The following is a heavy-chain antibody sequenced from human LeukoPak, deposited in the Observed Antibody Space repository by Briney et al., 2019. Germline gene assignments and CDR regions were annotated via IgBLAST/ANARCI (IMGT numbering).Heavy chain of an antibody. CDR2: INPNSGGT. V-gene: IGHV1-2*02. J-gene: IGHJ4*02. CDR3: ARGPIVVVPAASFDY. CDR1: GYTFTSYY. Sequence: ASVKVSCKASGYTFTSYYMHWVRQAPGQGLEWMGWINPNSGGTNYAQKFQGRVTMTRDTSISTAYMELSRLRSDDTAVYYCARGPIVVVPAASFDYWGQGTLVTVSS. D-gene: IGHD2-2*01.